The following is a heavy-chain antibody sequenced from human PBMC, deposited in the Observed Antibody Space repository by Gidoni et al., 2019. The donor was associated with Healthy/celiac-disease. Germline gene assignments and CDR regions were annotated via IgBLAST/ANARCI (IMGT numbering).Heavy chain of an antibody. CDR2: ISWNSGSI. Sequence: EVQLVESGGGLVQPGRSLRLSCAASGFTFDDYAMHWVRQAPGKGLEGVSGISWNSGSIGYADSVKGRFTISRDNAKNSLYLQMNSLRAEDTALYYCAKDRKGTWQLLGPFDYWGQGTLVTVSS. J-gene: IGHJ4*02. CDR1: GFTFDDYA. CDR3: AKDRKGTWQLLGPFDY. V-gene: IGHV3-9*01. D-gene: IGHD6-6*01.